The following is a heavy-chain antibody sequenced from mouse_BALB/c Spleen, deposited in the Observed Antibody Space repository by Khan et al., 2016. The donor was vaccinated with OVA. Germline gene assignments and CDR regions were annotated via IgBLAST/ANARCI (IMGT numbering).Heavy chain of an antibody. Sequence: EVQLVESGGDLVKPGGSLKLSCAASGFTFSTYGMSWVRQTPDRGLEWVATISSGGTYTFYPDNVKGRFTISRDNANNTLYLQMSSLKSADTAMYYCARLAYYYNSEGFAYWGQGTLATVSA. V-gene: IGHV5-6*01. CDR2: ISSGGTYT. CDR3: ARLAYYYNSEGFAY. J-gene: IGHJ3*01. CDR1: GFTFSTYG. D-gene: IGHD1-1*01.